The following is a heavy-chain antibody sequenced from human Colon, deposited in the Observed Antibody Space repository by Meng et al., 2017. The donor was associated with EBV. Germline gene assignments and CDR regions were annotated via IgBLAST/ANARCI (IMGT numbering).Heavy chain of an antibody. D-gene: IGHD1/OR15-1a*01. CDR2: TYYRSKWHN. V-gene: IGHV6-1*01. CDR3: ARDYGTSRPFEY. CDR1: GDSVSSTGAA. J-gene: IGHJ4*02. Sequence: VQLHQTGLRPVEPSPTRPPTCAFSGDSVSSTGAAWIWIRQCPSRGLEWLGRTYYRSKWHNDYAVSVKGRIAINPDTSKNQFFLQLNSVTPEDTAVYYCARDYGTSRPFEYWGQGILVTVSS.